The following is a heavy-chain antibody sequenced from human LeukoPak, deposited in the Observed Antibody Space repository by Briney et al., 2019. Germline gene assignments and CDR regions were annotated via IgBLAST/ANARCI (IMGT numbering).Heavy chain of an antibody. J-gene: IGHJ4*02. Sequence: GGSLRLSCAASGFTVSSNLMTWVRQAPGKGLEWVSVIYSGGSRYHADSVKGRFTISRDNSKNTLYLQMNSLRAEDTAVHYCARGYSSSWPFDHWGQGTLVTVSS. D-gene: IGHD6-13*01. V-gene: IGHV3-53*01. CDR3: ARGYSSSWPFDH. CDR1: GFTVSSNL. CDR2: IYSGGSR.